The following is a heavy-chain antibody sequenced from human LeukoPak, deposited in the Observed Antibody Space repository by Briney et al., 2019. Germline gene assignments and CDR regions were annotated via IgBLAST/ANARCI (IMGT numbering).Heavy chain of an antibody. CDR3: ARLTGGNYLDY. J-gene: IGHJ4*02. CDR2: INPKSGTT. Sequence: SVKVSCKASGGTYSSYSIVWVRQAPGQGLEWMGGINPKSGTTNYAQKFQGRVTITTDESTRTAFVELSSLRSEDTALFFCARLTGGNYLDYWGQGTLVTVSS. D-gene: IGHD3-16*01. V-gene: IGHV1-69*05. CDR1: GGTYSSYS.